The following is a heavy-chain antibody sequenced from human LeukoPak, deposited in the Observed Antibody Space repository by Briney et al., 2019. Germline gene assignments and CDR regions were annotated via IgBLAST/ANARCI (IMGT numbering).Heavy chain of an antibody. CDR1: GFIVYSNY. J-gene: IGHJ4*02. Sequence: VGSPRLSCAESGFIVYSNYMNSVRQAPGTGLGWVSLIYSEGDTLYADHAKGRVAIPTDNSKNTLHFQLKRLSAEVTTVYYITSIRPWLWSWGQGTLVTVSS. CDR3: TSIRPWLWS. D-gene: IGHD2-21*01. V-gene: IGHV3-53*01. CDR2: IYSEGDT.